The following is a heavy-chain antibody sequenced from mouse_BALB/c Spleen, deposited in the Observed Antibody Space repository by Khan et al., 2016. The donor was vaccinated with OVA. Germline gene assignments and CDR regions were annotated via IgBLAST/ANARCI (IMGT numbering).Heavy chain of an antibody. CDR3: AGSSDGYYPLAD. D-gene: IGHD2-3*01. V-gene: IGHV1S135*01. Sequence: VQLQQSGPELVRPGGSVKVSCKASGYAFTTFNIYWVKQSHGKSLEWIGYIDPYNGGTNYNQNFKDKATLTVDKSSSAAYMHLDSLTSEDAAVYFCAGSSDGYYPLADWGQGTLVTVSA. CDR1: GYAFTTFN. CDR2: IDPYNGGT. J-gene: IGHJ3*01.